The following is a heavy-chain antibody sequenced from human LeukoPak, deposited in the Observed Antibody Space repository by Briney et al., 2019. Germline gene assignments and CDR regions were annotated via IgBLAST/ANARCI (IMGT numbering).Heavy chain of an antibody. CDR2: IKRDGSEK. CDR3: AKDQSLVVVAATAFDY. V-gene: IGHV3-7*03. CDR1: GFTFNSYW. D-gene: IGHD2-15*01. Sequence: PGGSLRLSCAASGFTFNSYWMNWVRQAPGKGLEWVANIKRDGSEKYYVDSVKGRFTISRDNSKNTLYLQMNSLRAEDTAVYYCAKDQSLVVVAATAFDYWGQGTLVTVSS. J-gene: IGHJ4*02.